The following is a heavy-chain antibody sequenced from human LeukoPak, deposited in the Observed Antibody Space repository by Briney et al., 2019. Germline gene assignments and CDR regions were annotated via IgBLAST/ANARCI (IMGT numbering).Heavy chain of an antibody. V-gene: IGHV3-7*01. D-gene: IGHD5-18*01. J-gene: IGHJ4*02. CDR2: IKQDGSEK. CDR1: GFTFSNYW. Sequence: GGSLRLSCAASGFTFSNYWMSWVRQAPGKGLEWVANIKQDGSEKDYVDSVKGRFIISRDNAKNSLYLQMNSLRAEDTAVYYCASVQDVGRYKYGPGGFYFDYWGQGTLVTVSS. CDR3: ASVQDVGRYKYGPGGFYFDY.